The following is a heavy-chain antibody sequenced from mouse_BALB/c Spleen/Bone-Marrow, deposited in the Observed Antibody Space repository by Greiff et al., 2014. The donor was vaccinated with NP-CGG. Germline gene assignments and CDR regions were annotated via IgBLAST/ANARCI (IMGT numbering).Heavy chain of an antibody. V-gene: IGHV5-17*02. CDR2: ISSGSSTI. CDR1: GFTFSSFG. J-gene: IGHJ2*01. CDR3: ARLRREYGYFDY. Sequence: DVMLVESGGGLVQPGGSRKLSCAASGFTFSSFGMHWVRQAPEKGLEWVAYISSGSSTIYYADTVKGRFTISRDNPKNTLFLQMTXXXXEDTAMYYGARLRREYGYFDYWGQGTTLTVSS. D-gene: IGHD5-2*01.